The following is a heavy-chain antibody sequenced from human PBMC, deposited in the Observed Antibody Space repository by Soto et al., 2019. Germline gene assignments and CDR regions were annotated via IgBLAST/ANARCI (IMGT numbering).Heavy chain of an antibody. CDR1: GYSFTSYW. D-gene: IGHD3-22*01. CDR3: ARHQHYYDRTGAFDI. CDR2: IYPGDSDT. J-gene: IGHJ3*02. Sequence: GDSLNISFKGSGYSFTSYWIGWVRQMAGKGLEWMGIIYPGDSDTRYSPSFQGQVTISADKSISTAYLQWSSLKASDTAMYYCARHQHYYDRTGAFDIWGQGTMVTVSS. V-gene: IGHV5-51*01.